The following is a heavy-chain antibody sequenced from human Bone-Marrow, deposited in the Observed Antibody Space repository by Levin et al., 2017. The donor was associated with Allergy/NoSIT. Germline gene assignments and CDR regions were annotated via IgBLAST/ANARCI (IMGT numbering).Heavy chain of an antibody. Sequence: ASVKVSCKTSGYTFTGYYIHWVRQAPGQGLEWMGWINPNSDVTNYSQKFQDRVTMTRDTSISTAYMDLNSLRSDDTAVYYCARGFTEVRAAAPPGAYWGQGTLLTVSS. CDR3: ARGFTEVRAAAPPGAY. CDR1: GYTFTGYY. D-gene: IGHD3-10*01. V-gene: IGHV1-2*02. CDR2: INPNSDVT. J-gene: IGHJ4*02.